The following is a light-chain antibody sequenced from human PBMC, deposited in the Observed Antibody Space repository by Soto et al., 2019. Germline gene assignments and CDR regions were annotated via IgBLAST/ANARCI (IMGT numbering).Light chain of an antibody. CDR3: QQSSSTPQT. Sequence: DIQMTQSPSSLSASLGGRVTITCRASQSISTYLNWYQQKPGKAPKLLINSASSLQSGVPSRFSGSGSGTDFTLTISSLQPEDFANYYCQQSSSTPQTFGQGTKVDIK. V-gene: IGKV1-39*01. CDR1: QSISTY. J-gene: IGKJ1*01. CDR2: SAS.